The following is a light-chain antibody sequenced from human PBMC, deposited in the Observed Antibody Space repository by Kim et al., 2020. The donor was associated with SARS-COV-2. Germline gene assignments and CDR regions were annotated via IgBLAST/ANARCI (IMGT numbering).Light chain of an antibody. J-gene: IGKJ4*01. CDR2: AAS. V-gene: IGKV1-39*01. Sequence: DIQMTQSPSSLSASVGDSVTITCRASQNIYNYLNWYQQKPGKAPDLLIFAASSLEGGVPSRFSGSGSGTDFTLTISSLQPEDFATYYCLQSYSAPLTFGGGTKVEIK. CDR1: QNIYNY. CDR3: LQSYSAPLT.